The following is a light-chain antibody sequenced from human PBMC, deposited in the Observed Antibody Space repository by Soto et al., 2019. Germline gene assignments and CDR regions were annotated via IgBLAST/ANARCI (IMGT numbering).Light chain of an antibody. J-gene: IGKJ4*01. V-gene: IGKV1-6*01. Sequence: AVQMTQSPSSLSASVGDRVTITCQASQGIRNDLGWYQQKPGKAPKLLIYAASRLQSGVPSRCSGSGSGTDFTLTISSLQPEDFATYYCLQDNNDPLTFGGGTKVEIK. CDR3: LQDNNDPLT. CDR2: AAS. CDR1: QGIRND.